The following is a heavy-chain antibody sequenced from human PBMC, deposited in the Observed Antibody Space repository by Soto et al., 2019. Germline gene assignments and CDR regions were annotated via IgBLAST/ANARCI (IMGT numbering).Heavy chain of an antibody. CDR2: ISYDGRNE. D-gene: IGHD6-19*01. V-gene: IGHV3-30*18. CDR3: AKWRGGWRNYGLDV. J-gene: IGHJ6*02. CDR1: GFTFSRYA. Sequence: QVKLVEPGGGVVQPGRSLILSCVASGFTFSRYAMDCVRQAPGKGLKWVAIISYDGRNEYYADSVKGRFTISRDNSKSTLYLQMHSLRAEDTAVYYCAKWRGGWRNYGLDVWCQGTTVTVFS.